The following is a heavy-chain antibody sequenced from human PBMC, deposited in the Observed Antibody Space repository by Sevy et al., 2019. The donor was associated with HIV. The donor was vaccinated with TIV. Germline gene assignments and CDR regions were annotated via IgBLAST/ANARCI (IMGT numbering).Heavy chain of an antibody. J-gene: IGHJ4*02. Sequence: GGSLRLSCAASGFTFSNAWMSWVRQAPGKGLEWVGRIKTKTDGGTTDYAAPVKGRFTISRDDSKNTLYLQMNSLKTEDTAIYCTTDSKKRGLSALLDFWGQGTLVTVSS. D-gene: IGHD3-10*01. V-gene: IGHV3-15*01. CDR1: GFTFSNAW. CDR3: TTDSKKRGLSALLDF. CDR2: IKTKTDGGTT.